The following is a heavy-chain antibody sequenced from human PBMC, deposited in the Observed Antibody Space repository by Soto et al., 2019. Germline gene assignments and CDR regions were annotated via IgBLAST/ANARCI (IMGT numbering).Heavy chain of an antibody. J-gene: IGHJ5*02. CDR3: ARCTVDTIVTSGWCHYLDP. V-gene: IGHV3-23*01. CDR2: VSGSGGTT. CDR1: GFTFSSSA. Sequence: VQLLDSGGGLVQPGGSLRLSCAASGFTFSSSAMSWVRQAPGKGLEWVSAVSGSGGTTYYADSVRGRFTISRDNSKHTLYLQMNSLRAEDTAIYFCARCTVDTIVTSGWCHYLDPWGQGTLVTVSS. D-gene: IGHD6-19*01.